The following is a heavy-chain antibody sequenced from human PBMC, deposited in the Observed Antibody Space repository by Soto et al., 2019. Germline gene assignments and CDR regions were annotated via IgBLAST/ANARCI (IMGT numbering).Heavy chain of an antibody. CDR3: ARDFGHGHCSGGSCYTLDH. Sequence: QVQLVQSGAEEQKPGSSVKVSCKASGGTFSSSAISWVRQAPGQGLEWMGGIIPMFGTAQYAQRFQDRVTITADESTRTAYMELSSLSSDDTAVYYCARDFGHGHCSGGSCYTLDHWGQGTLVVVSS. J-gene: IGHJ4*02. CDR2: IIPMFGTA. V-gene: IGHV1-69*01. CDR1: GGTFSSSA. D-gene: IGHD2-15*01.